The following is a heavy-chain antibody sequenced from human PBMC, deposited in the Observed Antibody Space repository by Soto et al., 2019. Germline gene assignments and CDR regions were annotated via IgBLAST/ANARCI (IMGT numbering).Heavy chain of an antibody. Sequence: SETLSLTCTVSGGSISSGGYYWSWIRQHPGKGLEWIGYIYYSGSTYYNPSLKSRVTISVDTSKNQFSLKLSSVTAADTAVYYCASLSRRGDYGMDVWGQGTTVPVSS. CDR1: GGSISSGGYY. V-gene: IGHV4-31*03. CDR3: ASLSRRGDYGMDV. J-gene: IGHJ6*02. CDR2: IYYSGST.